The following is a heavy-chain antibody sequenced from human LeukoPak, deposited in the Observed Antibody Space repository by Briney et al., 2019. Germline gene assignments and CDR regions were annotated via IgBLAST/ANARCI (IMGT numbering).Heavy chain of an antibody. V-gene: IGHV6-1*01. J-gene: IGHJ6*02. CDR3: ARGGPPLSLGLNYYYGMDV. D-gene: IGHD7-27*01. CDR2: TYYRSKWYN. Sequence: SQTLSLTCAISGDSVSSNSAAWNWIRQSPSRGLEWLGRTYYRSKWYNDYAVSVKSRITINPDTSKNQFSLQLNSVTPEDTAVYYCARGGPPLSLGLNYYYGMDVWGQGTTVTVSS. CDR1: GDSVSSNSAA.